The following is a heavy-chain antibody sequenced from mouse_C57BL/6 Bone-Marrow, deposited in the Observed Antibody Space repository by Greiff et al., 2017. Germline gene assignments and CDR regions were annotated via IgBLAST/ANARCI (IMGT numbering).Heavy chain of an antibody. CDR3: ARRDSSFYAMDY. Sequence: EVKLMESGPELVKPGASVKIPCKASGYTFTDYNMDWVKQSHGKSLEWIGDINPNNGGTIYNQKFKGKATLTVDKSSSTAYMELRSLTSEDTAVYYCARRDSSFYAMDYWGQGTSVTVSS. D-gene: IGHD6-1*01. CDR2: INPNNGGT. CDR1: GYTFTDYN. J-gene: IGHJ4*01. V-gene: IGHV1-18*01.